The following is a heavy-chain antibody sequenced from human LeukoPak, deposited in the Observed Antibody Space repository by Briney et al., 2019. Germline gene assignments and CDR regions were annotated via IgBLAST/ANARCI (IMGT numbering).Heavy chain of an antibody. CDR1: GGTFSSYA. V-gene: IGHV1-69*04. CDR3: ARVGGYNPFGY. J-gene: IGHJ4*02. D-gene: IGHD5-24*01. CDR2: IIPILGIA. Sequence: GASVKVSCKASGGTFSSYAISWVRPAPGQGLEWMGRIIPILGIANYAQKFQGRVTITADKSTSTAYMELSSLRSEDTAVYYCARVGGYNPFGYWGQGTLVTVSS.